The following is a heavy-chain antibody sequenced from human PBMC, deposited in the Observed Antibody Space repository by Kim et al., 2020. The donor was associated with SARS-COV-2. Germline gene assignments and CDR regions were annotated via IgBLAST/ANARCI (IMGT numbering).Heavy chain of an antibody. Sequence: GGSLRRSCAASGFTFSSYGMHWVRQAPGKGLEWVAVISYDGSNKYYADSVKGRFTISRDNSKNTLYLQMNSLRAEDTAVYYCAHAPYSSWFDYWGQGTLV. D-gene: IGHD6-19*01. J-gene: IGHJ4*02. CDR3: AHAPYSSWFDY. V-gene: IGHV3-30*03. CDR1: GFTFSSYG. CDR2: ISYDGSNK.